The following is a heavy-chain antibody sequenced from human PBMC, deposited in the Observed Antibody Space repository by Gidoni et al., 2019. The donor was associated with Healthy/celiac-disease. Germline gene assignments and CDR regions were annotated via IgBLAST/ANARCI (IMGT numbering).Heavy chain of an antibody. CDR2: IFSNDEK. D-gene: IGHD4-17*01. CDR1: GFSLSNARMG. V-gene: IGHV2-26*01. CDR3: ARIREDYGVPGDYFDY. J-gene: IGHJ4*02. Sequence: QVTLKESGPVLVKPTETLTLTCTVSGFSLSNARMGVSWIRQPPGKALEWLAHIFSNDEKSYSTSLKSRLTISKDTSKSQVVLTMTNMDPVDTATYYCARIREDYGVPGDYFDYWGQGTLVTVSS.